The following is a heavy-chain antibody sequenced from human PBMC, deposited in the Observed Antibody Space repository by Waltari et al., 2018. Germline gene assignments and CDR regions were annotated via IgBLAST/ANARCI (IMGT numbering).Heavy chain of an antibody. Sequence: QVQLQESGPGLVKPSETLSLTCTVSGGSISSYYWSWIRQPPGKGLEWIGYIYYSGSTNYNPSLKSRVTISVDTSKNQFSLKLSSVTAADTAVYYCARRRAVDTAIFGGMDVWGQGTTVTVSS. CDR1: GGSISSYY. CDR2: IYYSGST. V-gene: IGHV4-59*01. CDR3: ARRRAVDTAIFGGMDV. J-gene: IGHJ6*02. D-gene: IGHD5-18*01.